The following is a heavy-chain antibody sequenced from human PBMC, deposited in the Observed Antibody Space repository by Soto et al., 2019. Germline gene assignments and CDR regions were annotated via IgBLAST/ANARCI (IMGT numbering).Heavy chain of an antibody. Sequence: TISLTCTVYGWSFSGYYWSWIRQPPGKGLEWIGDIYHSGSTYYNPSLKSRVTISVDTSKNQFSLKLSSVTAADTAVYYCARDYYYYDSRGMDVWGQGTTVTVSS. CDR2: IYHSGST. CDR1: GWSFSGYY. J-gene: IGHJ6*02. CDR3: ARDYYYYDSRGMDV. D-gene: IGHD3-22*01. V-gene: IGHV4-34*09.